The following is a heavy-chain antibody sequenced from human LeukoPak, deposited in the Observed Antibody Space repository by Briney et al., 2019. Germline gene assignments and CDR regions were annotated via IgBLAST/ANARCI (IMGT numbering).Heavy chain of an antibody. Sequence: ASVKVSCKASGYTFTSYGISWVRQAPGQGLEWMGWIGANNGVTNYAQKFRGWVTVTRDTSINTAYMELSRLGADDTAVYYCARDEGSELLLNWGQGALVTVSS. V-gene: IGHV1-2*04. CDR3: ARDEGSELLLN. D-gene: IGHD2-15*01. J-gene: IGHJ4*02. CDR2: IGANNGVT. CDR1: GYTFTSYG.